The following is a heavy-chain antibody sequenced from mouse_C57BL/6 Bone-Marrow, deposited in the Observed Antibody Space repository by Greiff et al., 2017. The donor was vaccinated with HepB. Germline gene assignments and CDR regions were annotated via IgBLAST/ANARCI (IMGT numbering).Heavy chain of an antibody. V-gene: IGHV5-4*01. Sequence: EVMLVESGGGLVKPGGSLKLSCAASGFTFSSYAMSWVRQTPEKRLEWVATISDGGSYTYYPDNVKGRFTISRDNAKNNLYLQMSHLKSEDTAMYYCARDSGNYEFAYWGQGTLVTVSA. CDR1: GFTFSSYA. D-gene: IGHD2-1*01. CDR3: ARDSGNYEFAY. J-gene: IGHJ3*01. CDR2: ISDGGSYT.